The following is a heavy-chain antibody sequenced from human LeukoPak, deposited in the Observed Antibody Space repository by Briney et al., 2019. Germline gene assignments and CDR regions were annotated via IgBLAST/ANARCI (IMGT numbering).Heavy chain of an antibody. V-gene: IGHV3-23*01. CDR2: ISGSGGST. CDR1: GITFSNFA. D-gene: IGHD2-8*01. Sequence: GGSLRLSCAASGITFSNFAMSWVRQAPGKGLEWVSTISGSGGSTDYADSVKGRFTISRDNSKNTLYLQMNSLRAEDTAVYYCAKRDGVFWGQGTLVTVPS. J-gene: IGHJ4*02. CDR3: AKRDGVF.